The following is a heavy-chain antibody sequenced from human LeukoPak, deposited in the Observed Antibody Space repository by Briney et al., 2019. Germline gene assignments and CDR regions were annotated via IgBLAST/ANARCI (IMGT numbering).Heavy chain of an antibody. CDR3: AKDLLSIRYCGSTSCYNP. D-gene: IGHD2-2*02. J-gene: IGHJ5*02. V-gene: IGHV3-23*01. CDR1: GFTFSSYA. CDR2: ISGSGGST. Sequence: GGSLRLSCAASGFTFSSYAMSWVRQAPGRGLEWVSAISGSGGSTYYADSVKGRFTISRDNSKNTLYLQMNSLRAEDTAVYYCAKDLLSIRYCGSTSCYNPWGQGTLVTVSS.